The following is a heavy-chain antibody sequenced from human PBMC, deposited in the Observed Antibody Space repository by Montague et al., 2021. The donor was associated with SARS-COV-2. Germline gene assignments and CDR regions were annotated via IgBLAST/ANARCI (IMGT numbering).Heavy chain of an antibody. Sequence: SLRLSCAASGFTFSSYSMNWVRQAPGQGLEWVSSISSSSSYIYYADSVKGRFTISRDNAKNSLYLQMNSLRAEDTAVYYCASDSGYDYGYYFDYWGQGTLVTVSS. D-gene: IGHD5-12*01. J-gene: IGHJ4*02. V-gene: IGHV3-21*01. CDR1: GFTFSSYS. CDR3: ASDSGYDYGYYFDY. CDR2: ISSSSSYI.